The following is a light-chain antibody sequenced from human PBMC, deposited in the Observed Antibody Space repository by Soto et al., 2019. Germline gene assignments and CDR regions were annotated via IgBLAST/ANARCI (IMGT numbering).Light chain of an antibody. Sequence: EIVLTQSPGTLSLSPGERATLSCRASQSISGSYFAWYQQKPGLAPRLLIYGASSRATGIPDRFNGSGSGTDFTLTISSLEPEDFAVYYCQRYGSSSYTFGQGTKLEIK. CDR3: QRYGSSSYT. CDR2: GAS. CDR1: QSISGSY. V-gene: IGKV3-20*01. J-gene: IGKJ2*01.